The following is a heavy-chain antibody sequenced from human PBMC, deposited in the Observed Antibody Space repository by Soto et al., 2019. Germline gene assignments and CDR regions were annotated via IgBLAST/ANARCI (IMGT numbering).Heavy chain of an antibody. V-gene: IGHV4-34*01. D-gene: IGHD3-16*01. Sequence: SETLSLTCAVYGGSFSGYYWSWIRQPPGKGLEWIGEINHSGSTNYNPSLKSRVTISVDTSKNQFSLKLSSVTAADTAVHYCARHDLLSLNHVNWFDPWGQGTLVTVSS. CDR2: INHSGST. CDR3: ARHDLLSLNHVNWFDP. J-gene: IGHJ5*02. CDR1: GGSFSGYY.